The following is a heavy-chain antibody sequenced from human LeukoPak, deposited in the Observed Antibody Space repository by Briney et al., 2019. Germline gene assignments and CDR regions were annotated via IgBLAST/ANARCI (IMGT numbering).Heavy chain of an antibody. D-gene: IGHD3-3*01. CDR3: AISRWSGYCSA. Sequence: PGGSLRLSCAASGFTFSSYGMHWVRQAPGKGLEWVAVISYDGSNKYYADSVKGRFTTSRDNAKNTVHLQMHSLRADDTAMYYCAISRWSGYCSAWGQGTLVIVSS. CDR1: GFTFSSYG. V-gene: IGHV3-30*03. CDR2: ISYDGSNK. J-gene: IGHJ4*02.